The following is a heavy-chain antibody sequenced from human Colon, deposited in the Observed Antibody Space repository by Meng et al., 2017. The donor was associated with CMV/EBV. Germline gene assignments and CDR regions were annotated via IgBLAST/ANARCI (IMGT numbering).Heavy chain of an antibody. CDR3: VQRHSSSTGEVH. J-gene: IGHJ4*02. D-gene: IGHD6-6*01. CDR1: GVSLSTITVG. Sequence: QITLKDFCPTLVKPTHNLTMTWSFTGVSLSTITVGVGLIRHPPGNALELLALIQGDDTNEYNPSLSTILTVNRDTSKNQVFLTLTNVDPVDTGTYYCVQRHSSSTGEVHWGQGTLVTVSS. CDR2: IQGDDTN. V-gene: IGHV2-5*02.